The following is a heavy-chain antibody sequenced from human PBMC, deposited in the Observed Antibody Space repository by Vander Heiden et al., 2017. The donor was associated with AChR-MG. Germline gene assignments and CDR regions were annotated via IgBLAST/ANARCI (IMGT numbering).Heavy chain of an antibody. CDR3: AKRPLGAAFDI. V-gene: IGHV3-23*01. Sequence: EVQLLESGGDLIQPGESLRLYCVASGIIFSSYGMTWLRQAPGKGLEWVSSISGSGATTYYADSVKGRFTISRDNSKNTLYLQMNSLRVEDTAVYFCAKRPLGAAFDIWGQGTMVTVSS. D-gene: IGHD7-27*01. J-gene: IGHJ3*02. CDR2: ISGSGATT. CDR1: GIIFSSYG.